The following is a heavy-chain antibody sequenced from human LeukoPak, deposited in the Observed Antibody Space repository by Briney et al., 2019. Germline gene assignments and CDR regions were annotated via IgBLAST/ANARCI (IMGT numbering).Heavy chain of an antibody. CDR3: ARDRYYYDSSGYSGDY. CDR1: GGTFSSYA. CDR2: IIPILGIA. Sequence: WASVKASCKASGGTFSSYAISWVRQAPGQGLEWMGRIIPILGIANYAQKFQGRVTITADKSTSTAYMELSSLRSEDTAVYYCARDRYYYDSSGYSGDYWGQGTLVTVSS. D-gene: IGHD3-22*01. V-gene: IGHV1-69*04. J-gene: IGHJ4*02.